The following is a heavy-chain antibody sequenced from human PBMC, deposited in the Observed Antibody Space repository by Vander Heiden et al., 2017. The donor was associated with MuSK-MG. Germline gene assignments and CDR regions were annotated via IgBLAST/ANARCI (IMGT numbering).Heavy chain of an antibody. CDR2: ISGSGGST. V-gene: IGHV3-23*01. CDR1: GFTFSSYA. CDR3: AKREILWFGELLD. D-gene: IGHD3-10*01. Sequence: EVPLLESGGGLVQPGGSLRPSCAASGFTFSSYAMSWVRQAPGKGLEWVSAISGSGGSTYYADSVKGRFTISRDNSKNTLYLQMNSLRAEDTAVYYCAKREILWFGELLDWGQGTLVTVSS. J-gene: IGHJ4*02.